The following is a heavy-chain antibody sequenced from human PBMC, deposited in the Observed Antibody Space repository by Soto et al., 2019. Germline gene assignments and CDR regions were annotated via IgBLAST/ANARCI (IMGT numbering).Heavy chain of an antibody. Sequence: QVQLVQSGAEVKKPGASVKVSCKASGYTFSSYAVHWVRQAPGQRLEWMGWINAGKGYTRYSQKFQGRVTITSDTSASTVYMELSSLRSEDTAVFYCARDRLGETGYYPDYWGQGTLVTVSS. J-gene: IGHJ4*02. CDR1: GYTFSSYA. D-gene: IGHD3-9*01. CDR3: ARDRLGETGYYPDY. CDR2: INAGKGYT. V-gene: IGHV1-3*01.